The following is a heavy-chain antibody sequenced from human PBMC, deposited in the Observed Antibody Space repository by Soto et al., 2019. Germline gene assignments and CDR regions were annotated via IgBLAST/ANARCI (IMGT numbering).Heavy chain of an antibody. CDR1: GYTFTSYG. Sequence: ATVKFSCKGSGYTFTSYGISWVRQAPGQGLEWMGWISAYNGNTNYAQKLQGRVTMTTDTSTSTAYMELRSLRSDDTAVYYCARDDYYDSSGYFPNWFDPWGQGTLVTVSS. CDR3: ARDDYYDSSGYFPNWFDP. CDR2: ISAYNGNT. D-gene: IGHD3-22*01. V-gene: IGHV1-18*01. J-gene: IGHJ5*02.